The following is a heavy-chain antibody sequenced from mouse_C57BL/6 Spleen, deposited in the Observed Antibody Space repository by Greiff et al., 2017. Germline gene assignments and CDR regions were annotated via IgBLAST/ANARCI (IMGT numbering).Heavy chain of an antibody. CDR2: ISYDGST. Sequence: EVKVEESGPGLVKPSQSLSLTCSVTGYSITSGYYWNWIRQFPGNKLEWMGYISYDGSTNYNPTLKNRISITRDTSKNQFFLKLNSVTTEDTATYYCARWAYGNYWYCDVWGTETTVTVSS. J-gene: IGHJ1*03. V-gene: IGHV3-6*01. D-gene: IGHD2-1*01. CDR1: GYSITSGYY. CDR3: ARWAYGNYWYCDV.